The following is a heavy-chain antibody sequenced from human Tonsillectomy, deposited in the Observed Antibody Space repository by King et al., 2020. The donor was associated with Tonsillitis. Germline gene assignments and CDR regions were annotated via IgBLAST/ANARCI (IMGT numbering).Heavy chain of an antibody. V-gene: IGHV3-30*02. CDR1: GFTFSSYG. Sequence: VQLVESGGGVVQPGGSLRLSCTASGFTFSSYGMHWVRQAPGKGLEWVAFIPYDGRNKYYADSVKGRFTISRDNSKNTLYVQINSLRAEDTAVYYCAKDSSYYGSGVDYWGQGTLVTVSS. D-gene: IGHD3-10*01. CDR3: AKDSSYYGSGVDY. J-gene: IGHJ4*02. CDR2: IPYDGRNK.